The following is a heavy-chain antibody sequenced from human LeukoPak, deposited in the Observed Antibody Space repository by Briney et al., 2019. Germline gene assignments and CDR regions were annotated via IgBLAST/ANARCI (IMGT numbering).Heavy chain of an antibody. Sequence: SETLSLTCAVYGGSFSGYYWSWIRQPPGKGLEWIGEINHSGSTNYNPSLKSRVTISVDTSKNQFSLKLSSVTAADTAVYYCARDLYDILTGYYPNWFDPWGQGTLVTISS. D-gene: IGHD3-9*01. CDR2: INHSGST. CDR1: GGSFSGYY. CDR3: ARDLYDILTGYYPNWFDP. V-gene: IGHV4-34*01. J-gene: IGHJ5*02.